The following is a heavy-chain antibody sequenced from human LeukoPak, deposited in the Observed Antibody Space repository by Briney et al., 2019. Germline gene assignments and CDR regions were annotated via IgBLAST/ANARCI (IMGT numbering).Heavy chain of an antibody. CDR2: IYYNGST. V-gene: IGHV4-39*01. Sequence: SETLSLTCTVSGGSISSSSYYWGWIRQPPGKGLEWIGSIYYNGSTYYNPSLKSRVTISVDTSKNQFSLKLSSVTATDTAVYYCANLAGYCTNGVCHYFDYWGQGTLVTVSS. J-gene: IGHJ4*02. CDR3: ANLAGYCTNGVCHYFDY. CDR1: GGSISSSSYY. D-gene: IGHD2-8*01.